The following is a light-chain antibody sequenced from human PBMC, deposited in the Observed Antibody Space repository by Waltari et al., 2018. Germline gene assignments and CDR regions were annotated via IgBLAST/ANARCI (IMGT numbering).Light chain of an antibody. CDR2: DVS. CDR3: CSYAGSYTPWV. CDR1: SSDVGSYKY. V-gene: IGLV2-11*01. Sequence: QSALTQPRSVSGSPGQSVTISCTGTSSDVGSYKYVSWYQQHPGKAPKLMIYDVSKRRAGVPDRFSGSKSGNTASLTISGLQAEDEADYYCCSYAGSYTPWVFGGGTKLTVL. J-gene: IGLJ3*02.